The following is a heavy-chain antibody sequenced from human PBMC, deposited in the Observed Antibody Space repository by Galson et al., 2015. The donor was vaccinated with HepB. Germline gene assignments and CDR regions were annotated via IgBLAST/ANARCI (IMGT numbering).Heavy chain of an antibody. V-gene: IGHV3-21*01. CDR3: AREVVPAAIGVGY. D-gene: IGHD2-2*01. Sequence: LRLSCAASGFTFSSYSMNWVRQAPGKGLEWVSSISSSSSYIYYADSVKGRFTISRDNAKNSLYLQMNSLRAEDTAVYYCAREVVPAAIGVGYWGQGTLVTVSS. CDR2: ISSSSSYI. J-gene: IGHJ4*02. CDR1: GFTFSSYS.